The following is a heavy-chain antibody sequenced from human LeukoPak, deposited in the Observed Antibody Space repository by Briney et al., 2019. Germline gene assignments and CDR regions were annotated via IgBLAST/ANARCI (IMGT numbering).Heavy chain of an antibody. V-gene: IGHV3-7*01. Sequence: GGSLRLSCTVSGFTFSSYWMSWVRQAPGKGLEWVANIKQDGSEKYYVDSVKGRLTISRDNAKNSLYLQMNSLRAEDTAMYYCARKNGLDVWGQGTTVTVSS. CDR2: IKQDGSEK. CDR3: ARKNGLDV. J-gene: IGHJ6*02. CDR1: GFTFSSYW.